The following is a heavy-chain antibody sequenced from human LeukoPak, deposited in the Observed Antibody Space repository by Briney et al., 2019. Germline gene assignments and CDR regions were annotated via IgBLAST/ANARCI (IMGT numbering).Heavy chain of an antibody. J-gene: IGHJ3*02. D-gene: IGHD3-10*01. Sequence: PGGSLRLSCAASGFTFSSYAMSWVRQAPGKGLEWVANIKQDGSEKYYVDSVKGRFTIFRDNAKNSLFLQMNSLTAEDTAVYYCTRSSSGAFDIWGQGTMVTVSS. CDR3: TRSSSGAFDI. V-gene: IGHV3-7*01. CDR2: IKQDGSEK. CDR1: GFTFSSYA.